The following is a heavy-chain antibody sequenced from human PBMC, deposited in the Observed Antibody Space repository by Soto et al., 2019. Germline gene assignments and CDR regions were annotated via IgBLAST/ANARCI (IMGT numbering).Heavy chain of an antibody. CDR2: IWYDGSNK. CDR1: GFTFSSYG. J-gene: IGHJ1*01. Sequence: QVQLVESGGGVVQPGRSLRLSCAASGFTFSSYGMHWVRQAPGKGLEWVAVIWYDGSNKYYADSVKGRFTISRDNSKNTLYLQMNSLRAEDTAVYYWAGEEAAAGTLYFQHWGQGTLVTVSS. V-gene: IGHV3-33*01. CDR3: AGEEAAAGTLYFQH. D-gene: IGHD6-13*01.